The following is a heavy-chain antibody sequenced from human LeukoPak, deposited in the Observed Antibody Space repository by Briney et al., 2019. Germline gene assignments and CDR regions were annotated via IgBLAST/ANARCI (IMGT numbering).Heavy chain of an antibody. V-gene: IGHV3-30*18. CDR2: ISYDGSNK. CDR3: AKGKGILKDAFDI. J-gene: IGHJ3*02. D-gene: IGHD6-13*01. CDR1: GFTFSSYG. Sequence: GGSLRLSCAASGFTFSSYGMHWVRQAPGKGLEWVAVISYDGSNKYYADSVKGRFTISRDNAKNSLYLQMNSLRPEDMALYYCAKGKGILKDAFDIWGQGTMVTVSS.